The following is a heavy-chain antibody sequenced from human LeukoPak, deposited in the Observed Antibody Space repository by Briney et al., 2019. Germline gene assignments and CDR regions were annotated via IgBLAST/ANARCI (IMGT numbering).Heavy chain of an antibody. CDR1: GFTFSSYS. CDR2: ISSSSSYI. Sequence: GGSLRLSCAASGFTFSSYSMNWVRQAPGKGLEWVSSISSSSSYIYYADSVKGRLTISRDNAKNSLYLQMNSLRAEDTALYYCAKQYYYDSSGYPKEFDYWGQGTLVTVSS. J-gene: IGHJ4*02. CDR3: AKQYYYDSSGYPKEFDY. D-gene: IGHD3-22*01. V-gene: IGHV3-21*04.